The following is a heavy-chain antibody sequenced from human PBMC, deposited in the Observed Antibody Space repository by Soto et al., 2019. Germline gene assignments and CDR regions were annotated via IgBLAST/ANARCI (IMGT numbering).Heavy chain of an antibody. CDR3: ASGASRWYPYFFDS. CDR2: IIPYYNTL. J-gene: IGHJ4*02. Sequence: QAQVVQSGAEVRKPGSSVKLSCKASEGTFNSYAIAWVRQAPGQGLEWMGGIIPYYNTLNYAQKFQYRVTITAYDSPNTVYMELSSLRSDDTAVYFCASGASRWYPYFFDSWAQGTLVTVSS. V-gene: IGHV1-69*01. CDR1: EGTFNSYA. D-gene: IGHD6-13*01.